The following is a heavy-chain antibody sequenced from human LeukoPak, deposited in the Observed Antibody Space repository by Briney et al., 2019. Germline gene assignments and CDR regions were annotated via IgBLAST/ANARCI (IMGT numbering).Heavy chain of an antibody. V-gene: IGHV4-59*01. J-gene: IGHJ4*02. CDR3: ASSHCSSTSCPFDY. Sequence: SETLSLTCTVSGGSISSYYWSWIRQPPGKGLEWIGYIYYSGSTNYNPSLKSRVTISVYTSKNQFSLKLSSVTAADTAVYYCASSHCSSTSCPFDYWGQGTLVTVSS. CDR2: IYYSGST. CDR1: GGSISSYY. D-gene: IGHD2-2*01.